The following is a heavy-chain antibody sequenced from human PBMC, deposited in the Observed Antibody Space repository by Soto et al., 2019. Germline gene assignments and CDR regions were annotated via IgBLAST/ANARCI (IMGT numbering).Heavy chain of an antibody. CDR2: IYYSGST. CDR1: GGSISSGGYY. D-gene: IGHD3-16*01. J-gene: IGHJ4*02. CDR3: AREGPARRGPYDYVWGSSRESRSPYFDY. Sequence: QVQLQESGPGLVKPSQTLSLTCTVSGGSISSGGYYWSWIRQHPGKGLEWIGYIYYSGSTYYNPSLKSRVTISVDTSKNQFSLRLSSVTAADTAVYYCAREGPARRGPYDYVWGSSRESRSPYFDYWGEGTLVTVSS. V-gene: IGHV4-31*03.